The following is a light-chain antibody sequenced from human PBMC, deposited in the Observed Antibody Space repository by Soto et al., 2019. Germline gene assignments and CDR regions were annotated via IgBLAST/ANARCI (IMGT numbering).Light chain of an antibody. CDR3: QLLNSYPIT. Sequence: DIQMTQSPSSLCASDGDRVTTTSRASQDIRNGLVWYKTKPGKAPKIMIYAAYTLQSGVPSRLSGSGSGTDFSLSINSLQPEDRATYYGQLLNSYPITFGQGTRLEIK. CDR2: AAY. CDR1: QDIRNG. J-gene: IGKJ5*01. V-gene: IGKV1-17*01.